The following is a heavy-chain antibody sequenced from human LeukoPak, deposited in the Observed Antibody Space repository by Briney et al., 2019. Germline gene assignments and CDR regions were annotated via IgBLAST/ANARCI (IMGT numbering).Heavy chain of an antibody. Sequence: GGSLGLSCAASGFTFSSYAMSWVRQAPGKGLEWVSATSGSGDGTFYADSVKGRFTISRDNSKNTLYLQMNSLRAEDTAIYYCAKLRDFFDSSGQFDYWGQGTLVTVSS. V-gene: IGHV3-23*01. CDR2: TSGSGDGT. CDR1: GFTFSSYA. D-gene: IGHD3-22*01. CDR3: AKLRDFFDSSGQFDY. J-gene: IGHJ4*02.